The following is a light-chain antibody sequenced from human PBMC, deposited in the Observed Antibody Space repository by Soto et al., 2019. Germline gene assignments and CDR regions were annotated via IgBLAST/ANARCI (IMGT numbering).Light chain of an antibody. CDR1: HTIITY. V-gene: IGKV1-39*01. Sequence: FQMTQSLASLSVSVGDEGTITCPASHTIITYLNCYQLKTGNTPSLLIYAASSLQSGVPSRISGSGSGTDFTLTINSLQPEDFATYSCQQSYNSPQTFGQGTKVDIK. CDR3: QQSYNSPQT. J-gene: IGKJ1*01. CDR2: AAS.